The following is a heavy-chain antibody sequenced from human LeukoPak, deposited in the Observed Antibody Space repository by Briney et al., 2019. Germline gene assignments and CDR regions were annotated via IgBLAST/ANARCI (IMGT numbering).Heavy chain of an antibody. Sequence: SETLSLTCTVSGGSISSYYWSWIRQPPGKGLEWIGYIYYSGSTNYNPSLKSRVTISVDTSKNQFSLKLSSVTAADTAAYYCAAEDIAVAGTDAFDIWGQGTMVTVSS. CDR2: IYYSGST. CDR1: GGSISSYY. CDR3: AAEDIAVAGTDAFDI. D-gene: IGHD6-19*01. J-gene: IGHJ3*02. V-gene: IGHV4-59*08.